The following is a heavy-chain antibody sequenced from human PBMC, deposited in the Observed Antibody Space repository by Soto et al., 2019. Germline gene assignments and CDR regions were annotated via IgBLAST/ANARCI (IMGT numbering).Heavy chain of an antibody. Sequence: SETLSLTCAVYGGSFSGYYWSWIRQPPGKGLEWIGEINHSGSTNYNPSLKSRVTISVDTSKNQFSLKLSSVTAADTAVYYCARGRRASGAYYYGSGSYYNQGGWFDPWGQGILVTVSS. J-gene: IGHJ5*02. CDR3: ARGRRASGAYYYGSGSYYNQGGWFDP. CDR2: INHSGST. D-gene: IGHD3-10*01. V-gene: IGHV4-34*01. CDR1: GGSFSGYY.